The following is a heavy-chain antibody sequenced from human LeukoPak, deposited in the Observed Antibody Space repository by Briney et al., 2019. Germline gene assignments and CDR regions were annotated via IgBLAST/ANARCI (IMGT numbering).Heavy chain of an antibody. CDR3: AGCVGDCYSGTFDY. CDR2: ISAYNGNT. J-gene: IGHJ4*02. Sequence: ASVKVSCKASGYTFTSYGISWVRQAPGQGLEWMGWISAYNGNTNYAQKLQGRVTMTTDTSTSTAYMELRSLRSDDTAVYYCAGCVGDCYSGTFDYWGQGTLVTVSS. V-gene: IGHV1-18*01. D-gene: IGHD2-21*02. CDR1: GYTFTSYG.